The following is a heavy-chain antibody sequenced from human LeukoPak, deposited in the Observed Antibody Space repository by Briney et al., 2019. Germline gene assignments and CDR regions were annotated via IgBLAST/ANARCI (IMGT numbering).Heavy chain of an antibody. J-gene: IGHJ4*02. Sequence: GGSLRLSCAASGFTFSSYAMHWVRQAPGKGLEYVSAISSNGGRTYYANSVKGRFTISRDNSKNTLYLQMGSLRAEDMAVYYCARESPGIAVAGILDYWGQGTLVTVSS. CDR1: GFTFSSYA. D-gene: IGHD6-19*01. CDR2: ISSNGGRT. CDR3: ARESPGIAVAGILDY. V-gene: IGHV3-64*01.